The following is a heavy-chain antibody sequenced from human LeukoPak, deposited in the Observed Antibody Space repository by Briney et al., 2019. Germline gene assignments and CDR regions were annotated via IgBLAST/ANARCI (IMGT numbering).Heavy chain of an antibody. J-gene: IGHJ4*02. CDR3: ARVVYFDSSGYRHFDY. CDR2: INNDGSIK. D-gene: IGHD3-22*01. V-gene: IGHV3-74*01. CDR1: GFTFNTYW. Sequence: GGSLRLSCAASGFTFNTYWLHWVRQAPGKGLVWVSHINNDGSIKNYAHSAKGRFTISRDNAKNRLYLQMNSLRAEDTAVYYCARVVYFDSSGYRHFDYWGQGTLVTVSS.